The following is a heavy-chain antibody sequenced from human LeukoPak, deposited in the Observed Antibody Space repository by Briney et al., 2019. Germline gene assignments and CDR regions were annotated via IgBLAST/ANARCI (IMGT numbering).Heavy chain of an antibody. CDR2: IKSDGSTT. J-gene: IGHJ4*02. V-gene: IGHV3-74*01. CDR1: GFTFSSYW. D-gene: IGHD5-18*01. Sequence: GGSLRLSCAASGFTFSSYWMHCVRQAPGKGLVWVSRIKSDGSTTNYADSVKGRFTISRDNAKNTLYLQMNSLRAEDTAVYYCARELPFDYWGQGTLVTVSS. CDR3: ARELPFDY.